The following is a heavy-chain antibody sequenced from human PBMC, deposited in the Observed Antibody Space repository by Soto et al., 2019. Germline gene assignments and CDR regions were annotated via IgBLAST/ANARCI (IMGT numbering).Heavy chain of an antibody. J-gene: IGHJ2*01. D-gene: IGHD4-17*01. V-gene: IGHV4-39*01. Sequence: PGKGLEWIGSIYYSGSTYYNPSLKSRVTISVDTSKNQFSLKLSSVTAADTAVYYCARRRPDYGELGYWYFDLWGRGTLVTVPS. CDR2: IYYSGST. CDR3: ARRRPDYGELGYWYFDL.